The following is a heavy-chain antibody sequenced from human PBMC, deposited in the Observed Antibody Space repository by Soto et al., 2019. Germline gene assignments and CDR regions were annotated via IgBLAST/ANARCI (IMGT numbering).Heavy chain of an antibody. CDR2: INHYGST. D-gene: IGHD3-16*01. Sequence: QVQLQQWGAGLLKPWESLSLTCGVSGVSFTGYYWTWIRQAPGKGLEWIGEINHYGSTNYNPYLKGRVTISLDTSKNPSSLRLASLSAADAAVYYFARGHGRVAHWGQGNLVTVSS. V-gene: IGHV4-34*02. CDR3: ARGHGRVAH. J-gene: IGHJ4*02. CDR1: GVSFTGYY.